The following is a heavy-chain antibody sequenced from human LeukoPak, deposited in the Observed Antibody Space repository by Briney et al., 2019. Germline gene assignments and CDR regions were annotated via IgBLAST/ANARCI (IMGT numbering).Heavy chain of an antibody. J-gene: IGHJ3*02. CDR1: GGSISSSSYY. CDR2: IYYSGST. D-gene: IGHD3-10*01. Sequence: PSETLSLTCTVSGGSISSSSYYWGWIRQPPGKGLEWIGSIYYSGSTYYNPSLKSRVTISVDTSKNQFSLKLSSVTAADTAVYYCARRFGGLLWFVASFDIWGQGTMVTVSS. V-gene: IGHV4-39*01. CDR3: ARRFGGLLWFVASFDI.